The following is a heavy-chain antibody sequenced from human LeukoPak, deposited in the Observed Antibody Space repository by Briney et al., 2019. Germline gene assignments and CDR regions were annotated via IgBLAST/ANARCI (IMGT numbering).Heavy chain of an antibody. CDR3: ARDGAYYYDSSGYSGGGAFDI. V-gene: IGHV3-48*02. Sequence: GGSLRLSCVVSGFTFSSYSMNWVRQAPGKGLEWVSYISSSSSTIYHADSVKGRFTISRDNAKNSRYLQMNSLRDEDTAVYYCARDGAYYYDSSGYSGGGAFDIWGQGTMVTVSS. J-gene: IGHJ3*02. D-gene: IGHD3-22*01. CDR1: GFTFSSYS. CDR2: ISSSSSTI.